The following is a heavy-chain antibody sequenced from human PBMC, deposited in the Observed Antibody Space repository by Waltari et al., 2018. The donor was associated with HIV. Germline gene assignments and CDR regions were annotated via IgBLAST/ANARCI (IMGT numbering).Heavy chain of an antibody. Sequence: EVQLLESGGGLVQPGGSLRLSCAASGFTFRSYAMSWVGQAPGKGLEWVSAISGSGGSTYYADSVKGRFTISRDNSKNTLYLQMNSLRAEDTAVYYCAKSYDFWGGYFDYWGQGTLVTVSS. CDR2: ISGSGGST. D-gene: IGHD3-3*01. CDR1: GFTFRSYA. V-gene: IGHV3-23*01. J-gene: IGHJ4*02. CDR3: AKSYDFWGGYFDY.